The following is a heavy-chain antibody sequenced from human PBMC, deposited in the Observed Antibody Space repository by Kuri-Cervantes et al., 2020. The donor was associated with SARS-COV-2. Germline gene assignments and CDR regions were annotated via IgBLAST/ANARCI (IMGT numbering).Heavy chain of an antibody. Sequence: GGSLRLSCAASGFTFSDYYMSWIRQAPGKGLEWVSYISSSSSYTNYADSVKGRFTISRDNAKNSLYLQMNSLRAEDTAVYYCARDSDAGYSGYEYYFDYWGQGTLVPSPQ. D-gene: IGHD5-12*01. CDR2: ISSSSSYT. J-gene: IGHJ4*02. CDR3: ARDSDAGYSGYEYYFDY. CDR1: GFTFSDYY. V-gene: IGHV3-11*06.